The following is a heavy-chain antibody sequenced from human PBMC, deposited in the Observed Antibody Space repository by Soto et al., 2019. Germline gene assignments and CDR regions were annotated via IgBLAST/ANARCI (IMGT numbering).Heavy chain of an antibody. J-gene: IGHJ5*02. CDR3: LIVEYGTGRLGP. CDR1: GDSVSSNTVT. Sequence: QVQLQQSGPGLVKPSQTLSLTCAISGDSVSSNTVTWSWIRQSPSGGLEWLGRTFYRSKWFDDYAPSVKSRIISCADTSRNQFSLQLNSVPPEDTAVYYCLIVEYGTGRLGPWGQGILVTVSS. V-gene: IGHV6-1*01. D-gene: IGHD2-8*02. CDR2: TFYRSKWFD.